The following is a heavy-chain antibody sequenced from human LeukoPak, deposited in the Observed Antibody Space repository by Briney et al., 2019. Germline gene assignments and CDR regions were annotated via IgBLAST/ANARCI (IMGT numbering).Heavy chain of an antibody. CDR1: GGSISSYY. CDR3: ARGPSPLRLGELSFIV. Sequence: SETLSLTCTVSGGSISSYYWSWIRQPPGKGLEWIGYIYYSGSTNYNPSLKSRVTISVDTPKNQFSLKLSSVTAADTAVYYCARGPSPLRLGELSFIVWGQGTLVTVSS. CDR2: IYYSGST. V-gene: IGHV4-59*01. J-gene: IGHJ4*02. D-gene: IGHD3-16*02.